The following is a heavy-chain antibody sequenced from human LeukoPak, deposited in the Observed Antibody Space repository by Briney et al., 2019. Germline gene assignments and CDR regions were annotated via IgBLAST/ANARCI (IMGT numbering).Heavy chain of an antibody. Sequence: SETLSLTCTVSGGSISSAGYYWTWIRQHPGKGLEWIGYIYYSGSTYYSPSLKSRVTISLDTSKNQFSLNLSSVTAADTAAYYCAAYGLGSSRRFDPWGQGTLVTVSS. J-gene: IGHJ5*02. CDR3: AAYGLGSSRRFDP. D-gene: IGHD3-10*01. V-gene: IGHV4-31*03. CDR2: IYYSGST. CDR1: GGSISSAGYY.